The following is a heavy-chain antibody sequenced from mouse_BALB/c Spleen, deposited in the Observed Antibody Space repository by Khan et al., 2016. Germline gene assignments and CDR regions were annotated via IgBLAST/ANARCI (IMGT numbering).Heavy chain of an antibody. CDR1: GYSITRDYA. CDR2: ISYSGRP. J-gene: IGHJ4*01. D-gene: IGHD1-1*01. Sequence: EVQLQEPGPGLAKPSQSLSLTCTVTGYSITRDYAWNWIRQFPGNRLEWMGYISYSGRPSYNPSLKSRISITRDTSKNQVFLQLNSVTSEDTATYYYARFAYGDKEAMDDRGQGPSVTVSS. V-gene: IGHV3-2*02. CDR3: ARFAYGDKEAMDD.